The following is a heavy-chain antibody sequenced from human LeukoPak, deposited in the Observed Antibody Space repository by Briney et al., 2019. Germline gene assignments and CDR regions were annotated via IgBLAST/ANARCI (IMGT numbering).Heavy chain of an antibody. D-gene: IGHD5-18*01. CDR2: ISSSSSTI. Sequence: PGGSLRLSCAASGFAASGFTFSTFGMHWVRQAPGKGLEWVSYISSSSSTIYYADSVKGRFTISRDNAKNSLYLQMNSLRAEDTAVYYCARGVTLDYWGQGTLVTVSS. CDR3: ARGVTLDY. V-gene: IGHV3-48*01. J-gene: IGHJ4*01. CDR1: GFAASGFTFSTFG.